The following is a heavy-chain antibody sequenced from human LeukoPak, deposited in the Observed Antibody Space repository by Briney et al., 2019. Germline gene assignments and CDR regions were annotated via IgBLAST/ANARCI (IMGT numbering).Heavy chain of an antibody. J-gene: IGHJ6*03. CDR3: AKDEVVPGYYYTDV. CDR2: ISYDGSNK. CDR1: GFTFSSYA. D-gene: IGHD2-2*01. V-gene: IGHV3-30*18. Sequence: GGSLRLSCAASGFTFSSYAMGWVRQAPGKGLEWVAVISYDGSNKYYADSVKGRFTISRDNSKNTMYLQMNSLNAEDTAVYYCAKDEVVPGYYYTDVWGRGTTVTISS.